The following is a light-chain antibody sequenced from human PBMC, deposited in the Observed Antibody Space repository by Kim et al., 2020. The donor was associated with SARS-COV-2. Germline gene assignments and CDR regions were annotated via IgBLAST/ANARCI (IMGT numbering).Light chain of an antibody. CDR3: QHYGSSRIT. CDR2: GAS. J-gene: IGKJ3*01. Sequence: EIVLTQSPGTLSLSPGERATLSCRASQSASSNYLAWYQQKPGQAPRLLIYGASSRATGIPDRFSGSGSGTDFTLTISRLDPEDFAVYYCQHYGSSRITFGPGTKVDIK. CDR1: QSASSNY. V-gene: IGKV3-20*01.